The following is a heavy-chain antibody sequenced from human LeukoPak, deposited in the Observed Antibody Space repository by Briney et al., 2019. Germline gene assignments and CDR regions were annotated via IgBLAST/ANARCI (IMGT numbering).Heavy chain of an antibody. D-gene: IGHD6-25*01. Sequence: TGGSLRLSCAASGFTVSSNYMSWVRQAPGKGLEWVSVIYSGGSTYYADSVKGRFTISRDNAKNTLYLQMNSLTAEDTAVYYCARGPPWYFDLWGRGTLVTVSS. J-gene: IGHJ2*01. CDR1: GFTVSSNY. V-gene: IGHV3-53*01. CDR3: ARGPPWYFDL. CDR2: IYSGGST.